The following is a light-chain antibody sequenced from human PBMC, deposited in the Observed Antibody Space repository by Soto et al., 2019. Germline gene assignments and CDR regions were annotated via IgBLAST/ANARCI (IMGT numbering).Light chain of an antibody. J-gene: IGLJ3*02. CDR2: EVS. CDR1: SSDVGGYNY. V-gene: IGLV2-14*01. CDR3: SSYTSSNTWV. Sequence: QSALTQPASVSGSPGQSITISCTGTSSDVGGYNYVSWYQQHPGKVPRLMIYEVSNRPSGLSNRFSGSKSGNTASLTISGLQAEDGADYYCSSYTSSNTWVFGGGTKLTVL.